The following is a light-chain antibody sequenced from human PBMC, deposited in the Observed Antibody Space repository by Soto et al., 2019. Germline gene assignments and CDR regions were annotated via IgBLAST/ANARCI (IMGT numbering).Light chain of an antibody. V-gene: IGKV3-11*01. CDR1: QSVASY. Sequence: EIVLTQSPDTLSLSPGDTATLSCRASQSVASYLAWYQQKPGQPPRLLIYHASNRATGIPARFSGSGSGTHFTLTSSSLEPEDFAVYYCQHRADWPRGSFGQGTKLEIK. J-gene: IGKJ2*01. CDR2: HAS. CDR3: QHRADWPRGS.